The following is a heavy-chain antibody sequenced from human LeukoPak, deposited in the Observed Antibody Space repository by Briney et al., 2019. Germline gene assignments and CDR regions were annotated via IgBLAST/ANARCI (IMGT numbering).Heavy chain of an antibody. CDR3: ARVGIVGAFDY. Sequence: SETLSLTCTVSGGSISSYYWSWIRQPPGKGLEWIGYIYYSGSTNYNPSLKSRVTISVDTSKNQFSLKLSSVTAADTAVYYCARVGIVGAFDYWGQGTLVTVSS. V-gene: IGHV4-59*01. J-gene: IGHJ4*02. CDR2: IYYSGST. D-gene: IGHD1-26*01. CDR1: GGSISSYY.